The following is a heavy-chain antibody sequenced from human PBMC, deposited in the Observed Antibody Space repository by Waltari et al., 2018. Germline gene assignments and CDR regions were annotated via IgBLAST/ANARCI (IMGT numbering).Heavy chain of an antibody. CDR1: GFTFTNHG. Sequence: QVQLVESGGGVVQSGRSLILPCLGSGFTFTNHGRNWVRQAPGKGLEWVAVIWYDGSNKNYVDSVKGRSTISRDNSKNTMYLEMNRLRAEDTAVYFCARGDGGSGLGASDIWGQGTMVTVSS. D-gene: IGHD3-3*01. CDR3: ARGDGGSGLGASDI. CDR2: IWYDGSNK. J-gene: IGHJ3*02. V-gene: IGHV3-33*01.